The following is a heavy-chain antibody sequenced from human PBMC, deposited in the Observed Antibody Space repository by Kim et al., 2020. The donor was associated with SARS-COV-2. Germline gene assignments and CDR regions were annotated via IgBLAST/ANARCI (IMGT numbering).Heavy chain of an antibody. CDR3: ARYREWLVLNAFDY. V-gene: IGHV3-48*03. D-gene: IGHD6-19*01. J-gene: IGHJ4*02. Sequence: ADSVKGRFTISRDNAKNSLYLQMNSLRAEDTAVYYCARYREWLVLNAFDYWGQGTLVTVSS.